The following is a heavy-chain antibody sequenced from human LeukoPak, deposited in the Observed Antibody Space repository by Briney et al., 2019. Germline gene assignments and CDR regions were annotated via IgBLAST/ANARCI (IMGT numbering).Heavy chain of an antibody. CDR2: MYYSGGT. CDR3: TRRCKDAYTLYCFDY. D-gene: IGHD3-16*01. Sequence: SETLSLTCTVSGGSINSYYWSWIRQPPGRGLEWIGHMYYSGGTNYNPSLKSRVTISVDTSKNQFSLKLSSVTAADTAVYYCTRRCKDAYTLYCFDYWGQGTLVTVSS. J-gene: IGHJ4*02. V-gene: IGHV4-59*01. CDR1: GGSINSYY.